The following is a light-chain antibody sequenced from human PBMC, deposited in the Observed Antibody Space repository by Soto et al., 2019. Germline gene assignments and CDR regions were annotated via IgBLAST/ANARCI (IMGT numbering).Light chain of an antibody. CDR2: GAS. CDR3: QQYGGSPLI. J-gene: IGKJ4*01. V-gene: IGKV3-20*01. CDR1: QSVRSS. Sequence: EIVLTQSPGTLSLSPGERATLSCRASQSVRSSLAWYQQKPGQAPRLLISGASNRATGIPDRFSGSGSGTDFTLTISRLEPEDFAVYFCQQYGGSPLIFGGGTKVEIK.